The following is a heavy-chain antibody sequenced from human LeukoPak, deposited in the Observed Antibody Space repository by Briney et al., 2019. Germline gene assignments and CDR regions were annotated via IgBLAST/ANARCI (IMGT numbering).Heavy chain of an antibody. CDR3: ARDMGYYRSNYFVP. V-gene: IGHV3-74*01. CDR2: INTDGSST. D-gene: IGHD3-3*01. CDR1: GFIFSSHW. Sequence: PGGSLRLSCAVSGFIFSSHWMHWVRQAPGKGLVWDSRINTDGSSTSYADSVKGRFTISRDNAKNTLYLQMNSLRAEDTAVYYCARDMGYYRSNYFVPWGQGTLVTVSS. J-gene: IGHJ5*02.